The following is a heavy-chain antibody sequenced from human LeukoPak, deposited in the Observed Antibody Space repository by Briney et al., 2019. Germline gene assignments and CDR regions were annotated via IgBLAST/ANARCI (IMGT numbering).Heavy chain of an antibody. V-gene: IGHV3-49*03. Sequence: GGSLRLSCTASGFTFGDYAMSWFRQAPGKGVEWVGFIRSKAYGGTKEYAASVKGKFTISRDNAKNSLYLQMNSLRAEDTAVYYCARDLGTTNDPVDYWGQGTLVTVSS. CDR1: GFTFGDYA. J-gene: IGHJ4*02. CDR2: IRSKAYGGTK. CDR3: ARDLGTTNDPVDY. D-gene: IGHD4-17*01.